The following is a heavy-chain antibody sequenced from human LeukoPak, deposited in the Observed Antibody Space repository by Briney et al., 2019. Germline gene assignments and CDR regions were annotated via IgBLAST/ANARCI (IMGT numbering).Heavy chain of an antibody. V-gene: IGHV4-59*01. CDR2: IYSSGST. Sequence: SETLSLTCTISGDSINSYSWTWIRQPPGKGLEWIGYIYSSGSTNYNSSLKSRVTISVDTSKSQFSLNLTSVTAADTALYYCARLGSSGLFDYWGLGIVVTVSS. J-gene: IGHJ4*02. CDR1: GDSINSYS. CDR3: ARLGSSGLFDY. D-gene: IGHD1-26*01.